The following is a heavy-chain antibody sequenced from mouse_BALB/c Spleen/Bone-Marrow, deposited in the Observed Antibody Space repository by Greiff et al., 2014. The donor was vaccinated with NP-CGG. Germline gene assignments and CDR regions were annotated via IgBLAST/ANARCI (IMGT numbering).Heavy chain of an antibody. V-gene: IGHV5-9*02. CDR3: VRRVQLDY. CDR1: GFAFSSYD. Sequence: DVHLVESGGGLVKPGGSLKLSCAASGFAFSSYDMSWVRQTPEKRLEWVATISSCGSYTYYPDSVKGRFTISRDNARNTLYLQMSSLRSEDTALYYCVRRVQLDYWGQGTTLTVSS. J-gene: IGHJ2*01. CDR2: ISSCGSYT.